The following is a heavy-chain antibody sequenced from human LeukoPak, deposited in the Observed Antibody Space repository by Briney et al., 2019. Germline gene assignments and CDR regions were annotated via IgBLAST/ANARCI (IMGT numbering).Heavy chain of an antibody. CDR3: ATAARGATSP. J-gene: IGHJ5*02. CDR1: GFTFSDYN. V-gene: IGHV3-48*04. Sequence: PGGSLRLSCAASGFTFSDYNMNWVRQAPGKGLEWVSYISYSSTTIQYADSVKGRFTISRDNAKNSLYLQMNSLRAEDTAVYYCATAARGATSPWGQGTLVTVSS. D-gene: IGHD1-26*01. CDR2: ISYSSTTI.